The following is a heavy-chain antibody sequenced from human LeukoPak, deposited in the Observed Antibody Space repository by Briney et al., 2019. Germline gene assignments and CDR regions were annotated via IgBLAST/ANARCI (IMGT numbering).Heavy chain of an antibody. CDR2: ISAYNGNT. D-gene: IGHD3-22*01. V-gene: IGHV1-18*01. J-gene: IGHJ4*02. CDR1: GYTFTSYG. Sequence: GASVKVSCKASGYTFTSYGISWVRQAPGQGLEWMGWISAYNGNTNYAQKFQGRVTITADESTSTAYMELSSLRSEDTAVYYCARDLYYYDSSGYLLWGQGTLVTVSS. CDR3: ARDLYYYDSSGYLL.